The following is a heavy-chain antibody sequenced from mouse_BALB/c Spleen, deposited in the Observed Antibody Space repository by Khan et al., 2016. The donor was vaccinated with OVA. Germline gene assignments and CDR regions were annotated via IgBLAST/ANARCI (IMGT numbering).Heavy chain of an antibody. J-gene: IGHJ4*01. CDR2: INTYTGEP. CDR1: GYSFTNYG. CDR3: ARPPYFSYTLDH. V-gene: IGHV9-3-1*01. D-gene: IGHD2-10*01. Sequence: QIQLVQSGPELKKPGETVKISCKTSGYSFTNYGMNWVKQSPGKALKWMGWINTYTGEPTYADDFKGRFAFSLETSASTAYLQINNLKNEDTATYFCARPPYFSYTLDHWGQGTSVTVSS.